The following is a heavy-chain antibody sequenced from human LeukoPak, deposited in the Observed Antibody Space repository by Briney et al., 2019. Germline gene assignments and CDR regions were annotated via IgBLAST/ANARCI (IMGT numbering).Heavy chain of an antibody. Sequence: GASVKVSCKASGYTFTGYYMHWVRQAPGQGLEWMGWINPNSGGTNYAQKSQGRVTMTRDTSISTAYMELSRLRSDDTAVYYCARDPSYYDPWANYYYYYYMDVWGKGTTVTVSS. D-gene: IGHD3-3*01. CDR3: ARDPSYYDPWANYYYYYYMDV. CDR2: INPNSGGT. J-gene: IGHJ6*03. CDR1: GYTFTGYY. V-gene: IGHV1-2*02.